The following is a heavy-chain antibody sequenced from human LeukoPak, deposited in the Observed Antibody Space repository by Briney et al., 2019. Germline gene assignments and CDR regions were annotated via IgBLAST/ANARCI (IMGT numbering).Heavy chain of an antibody. CDR2: ISAYNANT. CDR3: ARDYYSGSYYGDY. V-gene: IGHV1-18*01. CDR1: GYTFTNYG. J-gene: IGHJ4*02. Sequence: ASVKVSCKASGYTFTNYGISWVRQAPGQGLEWMGGISAYNANTNYAQRLQGRVTMTTDTSTSTAYMELRSLRSDDTAVYFCARDYYSGSYYGDYWGQGTLVTVSS. D-gene: IGHD1-26*01.